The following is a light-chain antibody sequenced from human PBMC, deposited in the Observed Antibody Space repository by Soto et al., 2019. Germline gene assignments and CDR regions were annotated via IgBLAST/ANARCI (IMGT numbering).Light chain of an antibody. CDR3: CSYASYNKFDVV. CDR2: EGS. CDR1: SSDVGSYNL. V-gene: IGLV2-23*03. J-gene: IGLJ2*01. Sequence: QSALTQPASVSGSPGQAITISCTGTSSDVGSYNLVSWYQQHPGKAPKLMIYEGSKLPSGVSNRFSGSKSVNTSSLTISGLQAEDVAEYYFCSYASYNKFDVVFGGRTKLTVL.